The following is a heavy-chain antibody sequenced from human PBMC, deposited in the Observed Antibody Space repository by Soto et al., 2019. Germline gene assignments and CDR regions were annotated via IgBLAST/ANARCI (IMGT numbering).Heavy chain of an antibody. CDR1: GYIFTGNY. CDR2: INPNNGAT. J-gene: IGHJ4*02. V-gene: IGHV1-2*02. Sequence: GASVQVSCKASGYIFTGNYMHWVRQAPGQGLEYMGWINPNNGATNYAQNFQGRVTMTWDTSISTAYMEVRRLRSDDTAVYYCAPHYPDSSGYFDHWGQGTLVTVSS. D-gene: IGHD3-22*01. CDR3: APHYPDSSGYFDH.